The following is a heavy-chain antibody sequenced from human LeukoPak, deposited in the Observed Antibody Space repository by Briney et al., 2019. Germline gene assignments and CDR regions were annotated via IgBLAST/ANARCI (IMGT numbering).Heavy chain of an antibody. CDR1: GYTFTSYA. CDR3: ARAGATNPGPHDY. D-gene: IGHD1-26*01. CDR2: IHIYRGNT. J-gene: IGHJ4*02. V-gene: IGHV1-8*02. Sequence: ASVKVSCKASGYTFTSYAMNWVRQAPGQGLEWMGWIHIYRGNTNYAQKFQGRVTMTRDMSTSTVYMELSSLRSEDTAVYYCARAGATNPGPHDYWGQGTLVTVSS.